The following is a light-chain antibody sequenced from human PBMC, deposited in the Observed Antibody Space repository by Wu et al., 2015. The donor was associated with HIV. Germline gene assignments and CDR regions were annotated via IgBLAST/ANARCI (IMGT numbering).Light chain of an antibody. CDR2: GAS. Sequence: EIVMTQSPATLSVSPGERATLSCRASQSVSNNLAWYQQIPGQPPRLLIYGASTRATGVPARFSGSGSGTEFTLTISSLQSEDFAIHFCQQYNNWPPTFGPGQSGYQT. CDR3: QQYNNWPPT. V-gene: IGKV3-15*01. CDR1: QSVSNN. J-gene: IGKJ3*01.